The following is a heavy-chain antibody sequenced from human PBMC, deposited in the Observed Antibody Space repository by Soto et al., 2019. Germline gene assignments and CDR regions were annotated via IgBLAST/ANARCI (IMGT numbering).Heavy chain of an antibody. CDR3: ARGWVVAAMFLYYYYGMDV. CDR2: INHSGST. V-gene: IGHV4-34*01. CDR1: GGSFSGYY. D-gene: IGHD2-15*01. Sequence: PSETLSLTCAVYGGSFSGYYWSWIRQPPGEGLEWIGEINHSGSTNYNPSLKSRVTISVDTSKNQFSLKLSSVTAADTAVYYCARGWVVAAMFLYYYYGMDVWGQGTTVTV. J-gene: IGHJ6*02.